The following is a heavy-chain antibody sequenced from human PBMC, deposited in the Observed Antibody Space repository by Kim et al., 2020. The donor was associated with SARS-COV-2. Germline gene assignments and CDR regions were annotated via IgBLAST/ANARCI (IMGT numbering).Heavy chain of an antibody. J-gene: IGHJ4*02. CDR3: ARDHHSSGWRYFDH. CDR2: ISFDGSNI. V-gene: IGHV3-33*01. CDR1: GFTFSRSG. Sequence: GGSLRLSCVASGFTFSRSGMHWVRLTPGKGLEWVAMISFDGSNIFHEDSVKGRFTISRDNSKNTLYMEMGSLRAEDTAVYYCARDHHSSGWRYFDHWGQG. D-gene: IGHD6-25*01.